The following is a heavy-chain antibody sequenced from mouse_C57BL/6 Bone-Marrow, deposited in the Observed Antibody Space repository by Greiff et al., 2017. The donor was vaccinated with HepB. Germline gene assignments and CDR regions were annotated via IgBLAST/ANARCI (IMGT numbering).Heavy chain of an antibody. CDR1: GFSLTSYG. J-gene: IGHJ4*01. V-gene: IGHV2-5*01. D-gene: IGHD2-3*01. Sequence: VQLQQSGPGLVQPSQSLSITCTVSGFSLTSYGVHWVRQSPGKGLEWLGVIWRGGSTDYNAAFMSRLSITKDNSKSQVFFKMNSLQADDTAIYYCAKNDGYSYYAMDYWGQGTSVTVSS. CDR3: AKNDGYSYYAMDY. CDR2: IWRGGST.